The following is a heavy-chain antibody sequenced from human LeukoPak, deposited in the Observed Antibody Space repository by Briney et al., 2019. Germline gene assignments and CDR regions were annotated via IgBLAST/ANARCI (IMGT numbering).Heavy chain of an antibody. CDR2: INPNSGGT. J-gene: IGHJ4*02. Sequence: ASVKVSCKASGYTFTGYYMHWVRQAPGQGLEWMGWINPNSGGTNYAQKFQGRVTMTRDTSISTAYMELSRLRSDDTAMYYCARGYDSSGYYPGWGQGTLVTVSS. D-gene: IGHD3-22*01. V-gene: IGHV1-2*02. CDR1: GYTFTGYY. CDR3: ARGYDSSGYYPG.